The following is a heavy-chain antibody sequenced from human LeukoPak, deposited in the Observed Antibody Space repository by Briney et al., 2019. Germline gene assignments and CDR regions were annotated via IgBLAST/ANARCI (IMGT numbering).Heavy chain of an antibody. Sequence: ASLKVSCTASGYTFTNYAIHWVRQAPGQGLEWMGWISAYNGNTNYAQKLQGRVTMTTDTSTSTAYMELRSLRSDDTAVYYCARNLNPWGQGTLVTVSS. CDR2: ISAYNGNT. J-gene: IGHJ5*02. CDR1: GYTFTNYA. V-gene: IGHV1-18*01. D-gene: IGHD3-9*01. CDR3: ARNLNP.